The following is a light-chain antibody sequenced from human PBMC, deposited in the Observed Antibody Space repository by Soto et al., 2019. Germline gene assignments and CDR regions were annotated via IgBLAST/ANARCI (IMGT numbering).Light chain of an antibody. CDR2: DVT. J-gene: IGLJ7*01. V-gene: IGLV2-11*01. CDR1: SSDVGGYNY. CDR3: AAWDDSLNAPV. Sequence: QSALTQPRSVSGSPGQSVTISCTGTSSDVGGYNYVSWYQQHPGKAPKLMIYDVTNRPSGVPDRFSGSKSGNTASLTISGLQAEDEADYYCAAWDDSLNAPVFGGGTQLTVL.